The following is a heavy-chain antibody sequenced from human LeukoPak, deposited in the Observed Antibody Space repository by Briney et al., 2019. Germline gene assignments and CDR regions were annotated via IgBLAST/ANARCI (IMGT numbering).Heavy chain of an antibody. CDR3: ARGLLNHDFWSGYYSYFDY. D-gene: IGHD3-3*01. J-gene: IGHJ4*02. CDR2: IWYDGINK. CDR1: GFTFSSYG. V-gene: IGHV3-33*01. Sequence: GGSLRLSCAASGFTFSSYGMHWVRQAPGKGLEWVAVIWYDGINKYYADSVKGRFTIFRDNSKNTLYLQMNRLRAEDTALYYCARGLLNHDFWSGYYSYFDYWGPGPLVTVSS.